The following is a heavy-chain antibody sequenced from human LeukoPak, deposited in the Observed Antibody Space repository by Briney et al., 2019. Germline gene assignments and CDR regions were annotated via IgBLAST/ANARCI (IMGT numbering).Heavy chain of an antibody. V-gene: IGHV1-18*01. CDR3: AREGSSPTHFDY. D-gene: IGHD6-6*01. CDR1: GYTFGTYG. CDR2: ISAYNGDT. Sequence: ASVEVSCKASGYTFGTYGVSWVRQGPGQGLGWMGWISAYNGDTYYAPKFQGRVTLTTDTPTSTAYMELRSLRSDDTAVYFCAREGSSPTHFDYWGQGTLVTVSS. J-gene: IGHJ4*02.